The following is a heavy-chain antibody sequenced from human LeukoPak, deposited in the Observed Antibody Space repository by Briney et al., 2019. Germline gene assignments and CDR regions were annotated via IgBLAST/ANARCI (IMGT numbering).Heavy chain of an antibody. Sequence: GGSLRLSCAASGFTFSSYAMHWVRQAPGKGLEWVAVISYDGSNKYYADSVKGRFTISRDNSKNTLYLQMNSLRAEDTAVYYCAKEPGIYDILTGSIDYWGQGTLVTVSS. CDR2: ISYDGSNK. V-gene: IGHV3-30*04. J-gene: IGHJ4*02. CDR1: GFTFSSYA. D-gene: IGHD3-9*01. CDR3: AKEPGIYDILTGSIDY.